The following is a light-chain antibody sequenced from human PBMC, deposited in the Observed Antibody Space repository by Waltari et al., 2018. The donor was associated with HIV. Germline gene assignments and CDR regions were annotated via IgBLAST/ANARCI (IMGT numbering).Light chain of an antibody. J-gene: IGLJ2*01. CDR3: SSHAGSKVV. V-gene: IGLV2-8*01. CDR1: SSDVGGYNY. CDR2: DVI. Sequence: QSALTQPPSASGSPGQSVTLSCTGTSSDVGGYNYVSWHQQHPGKAPKLMIYDVIKRPSGVPDRFPGSKSGTTASLTVSGLQPEDEADYYCSSHAGSKVVFGGGTRLTVL.